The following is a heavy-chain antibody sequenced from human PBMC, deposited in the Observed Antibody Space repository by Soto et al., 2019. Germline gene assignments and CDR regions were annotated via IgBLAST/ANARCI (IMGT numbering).Heavy chain of an antibody. CDR3: ATDGVQYVVSGLYYFHY. CDR2: ISYNGKNK. J-gene: IGHJ4*02. Sequence: GGALRLSCADSGVSLNSYAMHWVRQVPGKGLEWVAFISYNGKNKYYGDSVKGRFTISRDDSTNTLYLQMSSLRSEDTAVYYCATDGVQYVVSGLYYFHYWGQGTLVTVS. CDR1: GVSLNSYA. V-gene: IGHV3-30*15. D-gene: IGHD2-15*01.